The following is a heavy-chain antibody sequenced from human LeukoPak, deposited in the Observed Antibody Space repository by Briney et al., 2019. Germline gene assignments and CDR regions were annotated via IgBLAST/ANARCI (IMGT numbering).Heavy chain of an antibody. CDR2: INPNSGGT. D-gene: IGHD4-17*01. V-gene: IGHV1-2*02. CDR3: ARALPVTTWRPGADYNWFDP. J-gene: IGHJ5*02. CDR1: GYTFTGYY. Sequence: ASVKVSCKASGYTFTGYYMHWVRQAPGQGLEWMGWINPNSGGTNYAQKFQGRVTMTRDTSISTAYMELSRLRSDDTAEYYCARALPVTTWRPGADYNWFDPWGQGTLVTVSS.